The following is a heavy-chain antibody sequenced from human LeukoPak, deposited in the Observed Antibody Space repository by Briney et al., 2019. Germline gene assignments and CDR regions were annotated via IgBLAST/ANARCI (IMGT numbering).Heavy chain of an antibody. CDR2: INPNSGGT. CDR1: GYTFTGYY. J-gene: IGHJ4*02. V-gene: IGHV1-2*02. D-gene: IGHD3-22*01. CDR3: ARDQGYDSSGYYYYQFDY. Sequence: ASVKVSCKASGYTFTGYYMHWVRQAPGQGLEWMGWINPNSGGTNYAQKFQGRVTMTRDMSTSTVYMELSSLRSEDTAVYYCARDQGYDSSGYYYYQFDYWGQGTLVTVSS.